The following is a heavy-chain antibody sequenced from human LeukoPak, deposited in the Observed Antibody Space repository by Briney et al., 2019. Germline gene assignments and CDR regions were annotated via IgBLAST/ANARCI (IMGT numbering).Heavy chain of an antibody. CDR2: INHSGST. Sequence: SETLSLTCAVYGGSLSGYYWSWIRQPPGKGLEWIGEINHSGSTNYNPSLKSRVTISVDTSKNQFSLKLSSVTAADTAVYYCARALPGWYHYYFDYWGQGTLVTVSS. V-gene: IGHV4-34*01. D-gene: IGHD6-19*01. J-gene: IGHJ4*02. CDR3: ARALPGWYHYYFDY. CDR1: GGSLSGYY.